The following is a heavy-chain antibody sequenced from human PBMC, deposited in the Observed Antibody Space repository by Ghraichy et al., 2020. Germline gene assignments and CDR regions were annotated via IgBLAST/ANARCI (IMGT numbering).Heavy chain of an antibody. CDR2: ISYDETNK. CDR1: GFTFSSYA. CDR3: ARAGAYTYGDLSFDY. V-gene: IGHV3-30-3*01. Sequence: GESLNISCAASGFTFSSYAMHWVRQAPGKGLEWVAVISYDETNKYYADSVKGRFTISRDNSRNTLFLQMNSLRPEDTAVYYCARAGAYTYGDLSFDYWGQGTLVTVSS. J-gene: IGHJ4*02. D-gene: IGHD5-18*01.